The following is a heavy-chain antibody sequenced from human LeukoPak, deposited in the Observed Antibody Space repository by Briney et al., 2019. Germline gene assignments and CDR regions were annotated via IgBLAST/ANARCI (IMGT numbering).Heavy chain of an antibody. CDR3: ASIHSSGWYTWFDP. J-gene: IGHJ5*02. Sequence: ASVKVSCKASGYTFTSYDINWVRQATGQGLEWMGWMNPNSGNTGYAQKFQGRVTITRNTSISTAYMELSSLRSEDTAVYYCASIHSSGWYTWFDPWGQGTLVTVSS. CDR1: GYTFTSYD. CDR2: MNPNSGNT. D-gene: IGHD6-19*01. V-gene: IGHV1-8*01.